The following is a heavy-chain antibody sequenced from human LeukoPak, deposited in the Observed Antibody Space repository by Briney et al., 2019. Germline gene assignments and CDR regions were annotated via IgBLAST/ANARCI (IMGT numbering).Heavy chain of an antibody. Sequence: GGSLRLSCAASGFTYTAYWMHWVRQAPGKGLEWLSRTNIGGTSTAFADSVKGRFTVSRDNAKNTVYLEMNSLRAEDTAVYYCAKLVVVPDNYFDYWGQGTLVTVSS. CDR3: AKLVVVPDNYFDY. J-gene: IGHJ4*02. D-gene: IGHD2-2*01. CDR1: GFTYTAYW. CDR2: TNIGGTST. V-gene: IGHV3-74*03.